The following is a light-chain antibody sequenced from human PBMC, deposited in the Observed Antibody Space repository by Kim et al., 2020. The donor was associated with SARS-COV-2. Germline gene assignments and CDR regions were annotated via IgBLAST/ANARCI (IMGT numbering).Light chain of an antibody. V-gene: IGKV1-5*01. CDR3: QQYHRRLKT. Sequence: SGVPSRFSGRGSGSEFSLTISSLQSDDFATYYCQQYHRRLKTFGEGTKVDIK. J-gene: IGKJ1*01.